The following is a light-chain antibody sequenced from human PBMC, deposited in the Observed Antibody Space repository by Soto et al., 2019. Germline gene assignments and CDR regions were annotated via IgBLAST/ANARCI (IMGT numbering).Light chain of an antibody. CDR2: AAS. J-gene: IGKJ3*01. CDR3: QQSYTLFT. Sequence: DIQMTQSPSSLSASVGDRVTITCRASQSISSYLNWYQQKPGKAPKLLIYAASSLQSGVPSRFSGSGSGKDFTLTTSSLQPEDFATYYCQQSYTLFTFGPGTKVDIK. V-gene: IGKV1-39*01. CDR1: QSISSY.